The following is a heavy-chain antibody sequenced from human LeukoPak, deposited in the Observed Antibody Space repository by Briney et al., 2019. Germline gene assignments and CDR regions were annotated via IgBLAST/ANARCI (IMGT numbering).Heavy chain of an antibody. CDR1: GFTFSSYG. CDR3: ARGYGEDFDY. Sequence: GGSLRLSCAASGFTFSSYGMHWVRQAPSKGLEWVALIWYDGSNKYYADSVKGRFTISRDNSKNTLYLQMSSLRAEDTAVYYCARGYGEDFDYWGQGTLVTVSS. J-gene: IGHJ4*02. V-gene: IGHV3-33*01. D-gene: IGHD4-17*01. CDR2: IWYDGSNK.